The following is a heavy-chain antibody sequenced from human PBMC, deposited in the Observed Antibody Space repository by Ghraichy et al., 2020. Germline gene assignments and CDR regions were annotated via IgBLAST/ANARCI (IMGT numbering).Heavy chain of an antibody. CDR1: GGSFSGYY. V-gene: IGHV4-34*01. J-gene: IGHJ6*03. D-gene: IGHD2-2*02. CDR3: ARTRHYCSSTSCYRLRDKGYYYYMDV. CDR2: INHSGIT. Sequence: SETLSLTCAVYGGSFSGYYWSWIRQPPGKGLEWIGEINHSGITNYNPSLKSRVTISVDTSKNQFSLKLSSVTAADTAVYYCARTRHYCSSTSCYRLRDKGYYYYMDVWGKGTTVTVSS.